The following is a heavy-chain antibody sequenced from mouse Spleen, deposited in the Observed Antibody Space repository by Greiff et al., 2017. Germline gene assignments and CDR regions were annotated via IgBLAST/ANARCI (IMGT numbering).Heavy chain of an antibody. D-gene: IGHD2-3*01. V-gene: IGHV5-6*02. J-gene: IGHJ2*01. CDR2: ISSGGSYT. CDR3: ARRWLLQRGYFDY. Sequence: DVKLVESGGDLVKPGGSLKLSCAASGFTFSSYGMSWVRQTPDKRLEWVATISSGGSYTYYPDSVKGRFTISRDNAKNTLYLQMSSLKSEDTAMYYCARRWLLQRGYFDYWGQGTTLTVSS. CDR1: GFTFSSYG.